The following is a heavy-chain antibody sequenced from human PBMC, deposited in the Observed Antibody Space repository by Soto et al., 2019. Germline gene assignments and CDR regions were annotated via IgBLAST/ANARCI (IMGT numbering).Heavy chain of an antibody. Sequence: QVQLVQSGAEVKKPGSSVKVSCKASGGTFSSYAISWVRQAPGQGLEWMGGIIPIFGTANYAQKFQGRVTITADESTSTAYMELSSLRSGDTAVYYCARTTIVVVPAATGDYFDYWGQGTLVTVSS. CDR3: ARTTIVVVPAATGDYFDY. CDR2: IIPIFGTA. CDR1: GGTFSSYA. V-gene: IGHV1-69*01. D-gene: IGHD2-2*01. J-gene: IGHJ4*02.